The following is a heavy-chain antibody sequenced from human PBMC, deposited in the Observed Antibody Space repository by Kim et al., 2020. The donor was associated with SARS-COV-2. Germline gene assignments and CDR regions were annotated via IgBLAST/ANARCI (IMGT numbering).Heavy chain of an antibody. D-gene: IGHD6-13*01. CDR2: ISWNSGSI. J-gene: IGHJ6*03. CDR1: GLTFDEYA. Sequence: GGSLRLSCAASGLTFDEYAMHWVRQAPGKGLEWVSGISWNSGSIGYADSVKGRFAISRDDAKNSLYLQMNSLRAEDTAVYYCAKGAGKYSYDYMDVWGKGTTVTVS. CDR3: AKGAGKYSYDYMDV. V-gene: IGHV3-9*01.